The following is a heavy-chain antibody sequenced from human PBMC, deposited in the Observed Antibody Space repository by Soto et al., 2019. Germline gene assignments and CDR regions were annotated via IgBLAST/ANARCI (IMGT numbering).Heavy chain of an antibody. Sequence: VGSLRLSCVASGFTFSDYAMTWVRQAPGKGLEWVATISATGGNIEYTDSLKGRFTISRDNSKNTLYLQLNGLTSDDTAVHYCAKVAGGLGYFDLWGRGTLVTVSS. CDR3: AKVAGGLGYFDL. J-gene: IGHJ2*01. CDR1: GFTFSDYA. D-gene: IGHD3-16*01. CDR2: ISATGGNI. V-gene: IGHV3-23*01.